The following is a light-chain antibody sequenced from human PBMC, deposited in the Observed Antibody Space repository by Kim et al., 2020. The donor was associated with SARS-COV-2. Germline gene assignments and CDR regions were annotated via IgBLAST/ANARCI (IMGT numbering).Light chain of an antibody. V-gene: IGKV3-11*01. J-gene: IGKJ4*01. CDR3: QQRSNWPPLT. CDR2: DAS. Sequence: EIVLTQSPPTLSLSPGERATLSCRASQSVSSYLAWYQQKPGQAPRLLIYDASNRATGIPARFSGSGSGTDFTLTISSLEPEDFAVYYCQQRSNWPPLTFGGGTKVEI. CDR1: QSVSSY.